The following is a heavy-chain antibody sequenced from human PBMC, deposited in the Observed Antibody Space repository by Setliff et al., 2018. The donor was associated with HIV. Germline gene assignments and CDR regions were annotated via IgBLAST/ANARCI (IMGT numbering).Heavy chain of an antibody. CDR1: GYLFTGYY. CDR2: INVNSGGT. J-gene: IGHJ4*02. V-gene: IGHV1-2*02. CDR3: AREGSPIYYFDY. Sequence: ASVKVSCKASGYLFTGYYMHWVRQAPGQGFEWMGWINVNSGGTKYAQKFQGRVTMTRDTSISTAYMEVSSLRSDDTAVYYCAREGSPIYYFDYWSQGTLVTVSS. D-gene: IGHD3-10*01.